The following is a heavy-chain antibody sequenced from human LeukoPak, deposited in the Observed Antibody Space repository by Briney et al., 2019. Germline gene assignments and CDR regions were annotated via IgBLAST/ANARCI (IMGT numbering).Heavy chain of an antibody. D-gene: IGHD2-15*01. J-gene: IGHJ4*02. CDR1: GGSIRTYY. CDR2: IYSSGAT. V-gene: IGHV4-59*08. CDR3: ARHSLDCSGSTCYDY. Sequence: SETLSLTCTVSGGSIRTYYWSWIRQPPGKGLGWLGYIYSSGATYYSPSLKSRVTISVDTSKNQFSLELRSVTAADTAVYYCARHSLDCSGSTCYDYWGQGTLVTVFS.